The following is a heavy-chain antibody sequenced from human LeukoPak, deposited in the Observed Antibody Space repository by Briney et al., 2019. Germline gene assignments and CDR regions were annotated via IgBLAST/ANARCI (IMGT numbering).Heavy chain of an antibody. J-gene: IGHJ4*02. CDR3: AKDLMITFGGVIDLTFDY. V-gene: IGHV3-23*01. Sequence: SGGSLRLSCEASGFTFSNCAISWVRQAPGSGLEWVSAISGSGGSTYYADSVKGRFTISRDNSKNTLYLQMNSLRAEDTAVYYCAKDLMITFGGVIDLTFDYWGQGTLVTVSS. CDR1: GFTFSNCA. D-gene: IGHD3-16*02. CDR2: ISGSGGST.